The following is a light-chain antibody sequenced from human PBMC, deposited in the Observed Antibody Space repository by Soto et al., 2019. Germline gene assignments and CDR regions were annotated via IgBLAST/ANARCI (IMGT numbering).Light chain of an antibody. J-gene: IGLJ1*01. CDR1: SSDVGGYNS. V-gene: IGLV2-14*01. Sequence: QSALTQPASVSGSPGQSITISCTGTSSDVGGYNSVSWYQHHPGKVPKLMIYEVSYRPSGVSNRFSGSKSGSTATLTISGLQAEDEADYYCSSYTSSSTYVFGTGTKV. CDR3: SSYTSSSTYV. CDR2: EVS.